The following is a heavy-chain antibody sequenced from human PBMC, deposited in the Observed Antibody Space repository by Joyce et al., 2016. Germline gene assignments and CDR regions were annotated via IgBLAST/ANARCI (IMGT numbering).Heavy chain of an antibody. D-gene: IGHD5-12*01. CDR3: AREARRGRYSGFFDY. CDR2: IKQDGSEK. CDR1: GFTFSNYL. Sequence: EVQLVESGGGLVQPGGSLRLSCAASGFTFSNYLMSWVRQAPGKGLEWVANIKQDGSEKYYVDSVRGRFTISRDNAKNSLYLQMNSLRAEDTAVYYCAREARRGRYSGFFDYWGQGTLVTVSS. J-gene: IGHJ4*02. V-gene: IGHV3-7*03.